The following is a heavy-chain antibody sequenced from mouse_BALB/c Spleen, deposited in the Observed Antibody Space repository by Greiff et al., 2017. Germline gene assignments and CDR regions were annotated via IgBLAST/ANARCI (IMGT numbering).Heavy chain of an antibody. J-gene: IGHJ4*01. V-gene: IGHV3-2*02. CDR3: ARSNSLLRGAMDY. D-gene: IGHD1-2*01. CDR2: ISYSGST. CDR1: GYSITSDYA. Sequence: EVHLVESGPGLVKPSQSLSLTCTVTGYSITSDYAWNWIRQFPGNKLEWMGYISYSGSTSYNPSLKSRISITRDTSKNQFFLQLNSVTTEDTATYYCARSNSLLRGAMDYWGQGTSVTVSS.